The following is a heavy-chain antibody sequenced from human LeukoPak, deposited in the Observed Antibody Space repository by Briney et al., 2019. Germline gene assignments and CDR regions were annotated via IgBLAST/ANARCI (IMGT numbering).Heavy chain of an antibody. CDR3: AKGGKWDVTPFDY. CDR2: ISDDGSNE. CDR1: GFTFNFYP. D-gene: IGHD1-26*01. V-gene: IGHV3-30-3*01. J-gene: IGHJ4*02. Sequence: GASLRLSCTASGFTFNFYPLHWVRQAPGKGLEWVAVISDDGSNEHYADSVKGRFTISRDNSKNTLYLQVNSLRAEDTAVYYCAKGGKWDVTPFDYWGQGTLVTVSS.